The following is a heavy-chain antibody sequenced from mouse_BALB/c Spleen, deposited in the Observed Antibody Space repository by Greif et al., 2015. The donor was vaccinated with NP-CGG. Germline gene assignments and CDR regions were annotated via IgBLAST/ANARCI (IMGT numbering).Heavy chain of an antibody. CDR1: GFTFSDYG. V-gene: IGHV5-15*02. J-gene: IGHJ3*01. D-gene: IGHD2-1*01. Sequence: EVQLVESGGGLVQPGGSRKLSCAASGFTFSDYGMAWVRQAPGKGPEWVAFISNLAYSIYYADTVTGRFTISRENAKNTLYLEMSSLRSEDTAMYYCARGGYYGNSWFAYWGQGTLVTVSA. CDR2: ISNLAYSI. CDR3: ARGGYYGNSWFAY.